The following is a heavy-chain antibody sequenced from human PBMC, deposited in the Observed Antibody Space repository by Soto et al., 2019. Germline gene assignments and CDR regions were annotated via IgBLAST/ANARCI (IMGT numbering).Heavy chain of an antibody. D-gene: IGHD2-15*01. CDR1: GFTFSSYL. V-gene: IGHV3-7*03. CDR3: ARARTHYCSGGSCYVY. J-gene: IGHJ4*02. Sequence: GGSLRLSCAASGFTFSSYLMSWVRQAPGKGLEWVANIKQDGSEKYYVDSVKGRFTISRDNAKNSLYLQMNSLRAEDTAVYYCARARTHYCSGGSCYVYWGQGTLVTVSS. CDR2: IKQDGSEK.